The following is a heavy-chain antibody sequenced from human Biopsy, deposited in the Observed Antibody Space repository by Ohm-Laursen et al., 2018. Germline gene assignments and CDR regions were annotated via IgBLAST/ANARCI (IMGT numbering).Heavy chain of an antibody. D-gene: IGHD3-16*01. CDR2: ISYSGGT. CDR3: AKQWSYYESFTQHYRGDFDY. Sequence: VTLSLTCSVSGGSISSSYWSWIRQPPGKGLEWIGYISYSGGTSYNPSLKSRVTISADTSKNQLSLTLSSLTAADTAVYFCAKQWSYYESFTQHYRGDFDYWGQGTLVIVSS. CDR1: GGSISSSY. V-gene: IGHV4-59*08. J-gene: IGHJ4*02.